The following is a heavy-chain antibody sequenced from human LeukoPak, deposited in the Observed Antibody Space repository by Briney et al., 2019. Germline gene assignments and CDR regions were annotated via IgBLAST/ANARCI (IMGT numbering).Heavy chain of an antibody. CDR2: INHSGST. Sequence: KPSETLSLTCAVYGGSFSGYYWSWIRQPPGKGLEWIGEINHSGSTNYNPSLKSRVTISVDTSKNQFSLKLSSVTAADTAAYYCARGQYSYGKGDWFDPWGQGTLVTVSS. CDR3: ARGQYSYGKGDWFDP. CDR1: GGSFSGYY. V-gene: IGHV4-34*01. J-gene: IGHJ5*02. D-gene: IGHD5-18*01.